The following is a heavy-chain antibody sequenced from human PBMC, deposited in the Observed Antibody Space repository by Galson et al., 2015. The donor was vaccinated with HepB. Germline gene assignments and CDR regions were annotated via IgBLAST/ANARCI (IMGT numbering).Heavy chain of an antibody. V-gene: IGHV1-18*01. D-gene: IGHD3-22*01. J-gene: IGHJ5*02. CDR3: ARDRYYFDSSGS. CDR2: ISAYNGNT. CDR1: GDTFSNYA. Sequence: SCKASGDTFSNYAISWVRQAPGQGLEWMGWISAYNGNTDYAQKLQGRVTMTTDTPTGTAYMELRSLRSDDTAVYYCARDRYYFDSSGSWGQGTLVTVSS.